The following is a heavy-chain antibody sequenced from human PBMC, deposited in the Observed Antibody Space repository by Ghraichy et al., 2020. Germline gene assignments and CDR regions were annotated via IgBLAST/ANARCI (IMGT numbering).Heavy chain of an antibody. V-gene: IGHV4-59*08. D-gene: IGHD6-6*01. Sequence: SETLSLTCTVSGGSISSYYWSWIRQPPGKGLEWIGYIYYSGSTNYNPSLKSRVTISVDTSKNQFSLKLSSVTAADTAVYYCASLGYSSSSGWFDPWGQGTLVTVSS. J-gene: IGHJ5*02. CDR1: GGSISSYY. CDR3: ASLGYSSSSGWFDP. CDR2: IYYSGST.